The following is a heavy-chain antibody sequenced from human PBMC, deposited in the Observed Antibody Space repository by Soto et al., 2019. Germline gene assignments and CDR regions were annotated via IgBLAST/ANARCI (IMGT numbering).Heavy chain of an antibody. Sequence: QVQLVESGGGVVQPGRSLRLSCAASGITFSSYGMHWVRQAPGKGLEWVAIISYDGSNKHYADSVKGRFTISRDNSKNTLYLQMNSLRAEDTAVYYCAKDGGYSYGLEAFDIWGQGTMVTVSS. CDR2: ISYDGSNK. D-gene: IGHD5-18*01. CDR3: AKDGGYSYGLEAFDI. CDR1: GITFSSYG. J-gene: IGHJ3*02. V-gene: IGHV3-30*18.